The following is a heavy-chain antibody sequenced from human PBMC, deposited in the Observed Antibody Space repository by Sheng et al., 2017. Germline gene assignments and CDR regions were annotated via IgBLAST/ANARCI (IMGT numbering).Heavy chain of an antibody. CDR3: ARGRGTPYYMDV. D-gene: IGHD1-1*01. CDR1: GYTFTSYD. CDR2: MNPNSGNT. Sequence: QVQLVQSGAEVKKPGASVKVSCKASGYTFTSYDIHWVRQASGQGLEWVGWMNPNSGNTGFAQDFQGRVTINRNTSITTAYMELSSLISDDTAVYYCARGRGTPYYMDVWDQGP. V-gene: IGHV1-8*03. J-gene: IGHJ6*03.